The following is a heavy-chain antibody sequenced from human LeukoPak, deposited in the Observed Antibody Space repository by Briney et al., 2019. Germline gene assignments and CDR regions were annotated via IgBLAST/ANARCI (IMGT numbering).Heavy chain of an antibody. Sequence: GGSLRLSCAASGFTFSTYAMSWVRQAPGKRLEWVSAISDSGGSTYYADSVKGRFTISRDNSKNTLYLQMNSLRAEDTAVYYCAKDYADTAMVVPPDYWGQGTLVTVSS. CDR2: ISDSGGST. CDR3: AKDYADTAMVVPPDY. J-gene: IGHJ4*02. D-gene: IGHD5-18*01. CDR1: GFTFSTYA. V-gene: IGHV3-23*01.